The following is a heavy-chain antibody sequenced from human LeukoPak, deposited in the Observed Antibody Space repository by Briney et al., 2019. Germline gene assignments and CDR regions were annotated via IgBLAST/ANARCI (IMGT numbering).Heavy chain of an antibody. Sequence: GGSLRLSCAASGFTFSSYSMNWVRQAPGKGLEWVSCISSSSSYIYYADSVKGRFTVSRDNSKNTLYLQMNSLRAEDTAVYYCAKEEYYYGSRDAFDIWGQGTMVTVSS. D-gene: IGHD3-10*01. CDR2: ISSSSSYI. CDR3: AKEEYYYGSRDAFDI. V-gene: IGHV3-21*04. CDR1: GFTFSSYS. J-gene: IGHJ3*02.